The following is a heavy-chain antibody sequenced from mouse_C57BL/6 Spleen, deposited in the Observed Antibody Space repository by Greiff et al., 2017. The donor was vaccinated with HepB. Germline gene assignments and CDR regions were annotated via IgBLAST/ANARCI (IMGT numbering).Heavy chain of an antibody. CDR2: INPNNGGT. CDR1: GYTFTDYN. CDR3: ARGGQPGDYFDY. D-gene: IGHD3-2*01. V-gene: IGHV1-18*01. J-gene: IGHJ2*01. Sequence: EVKLMESGPELVKPGASVKIPCKASGYTFTDYNMDWVKQSHGKSLEWIGDINPNNGGTIYNQKFKGKATLTVDKSSSTAYMELRSLTSEDTAVYYCARGGQPGDYFDYWGQGTTLTVSS.